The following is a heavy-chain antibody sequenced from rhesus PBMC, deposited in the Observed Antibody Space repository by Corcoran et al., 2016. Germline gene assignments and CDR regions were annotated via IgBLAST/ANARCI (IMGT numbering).Heavy chain of an antibody. CDR1: GGSISSNY. D-gene: IGHD6S26*01. Sequence: QLQLQESGPGLVKPSETLSLTCAVSGGSISSNYWSWIRQPPGKGPEWIGGISGSGGSTDYNPSLKSRVTISTDTSKNQFSLKLSSVTAADTAVYYCSREGSGWSAAPDYWGQGVLVTVSS. V-gene: IGHV4-173*01. CDR2: ISGSGGST. CDR3: SREGSGWSAAPDY. J-gene: IGHJ4*01.